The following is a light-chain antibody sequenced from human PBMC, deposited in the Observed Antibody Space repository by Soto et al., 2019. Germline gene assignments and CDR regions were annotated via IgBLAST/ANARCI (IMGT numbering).Light chain of an antibody. J-gene: IGKJ3*01. CDR3: HEHYSGPPVD. Sequence: DIQMTQSPSSLSASVGDRVTITCRSSQGIDHYLACYQQKPGKVPNLLIDFASTSQSGFPSRFSGSGSGTDFTLTITSLQPEDGAMYYCHEHYSGPPVDFGPGTKVDV. V-gene: IGKV1-27*01. CDR2: FAS. CDR1: QGIDHY.